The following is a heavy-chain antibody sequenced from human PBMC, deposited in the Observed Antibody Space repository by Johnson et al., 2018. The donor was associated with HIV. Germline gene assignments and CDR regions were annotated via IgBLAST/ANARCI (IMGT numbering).Heavy chain of an antibody. V-gene: IGHV3-23*04. D-gene: IGHD6-13*01. CDR3: ARDELPRRLAAGAFGC. J-gene: IGHJ3*01. Sequence: VQLVESGGGLVQPGGSLRLSCAASGFTFSSYAMSWVRQAPGKGLEWVSAISGSGGSTYYADSVKGRFTISRDNSKNTLYLHMNSLRAEDTAVYYCARDELPRRLAAGAFGCWGQGTMGTGSS. CDR2: ISGSGGST. CDR1: GFTFSSYA.